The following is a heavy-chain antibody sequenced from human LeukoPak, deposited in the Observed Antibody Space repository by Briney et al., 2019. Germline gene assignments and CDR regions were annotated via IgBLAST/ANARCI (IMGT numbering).Heavy chain of an antibody. D-gene: IGHD3-10*02. CDR1: GFTFSSYE. CDR3: AELGITMIGGV. J-gene: IGHJ6*04. Sequence: GASLRPSCAASGFTFSSYEMNWVRQAPGKGLEWVSYISSSGSTIYYADAVKGRFTISRDNAKNSLYLQMNSLRAEDTAVYYCAELGITMIGGVWGKGTTVTISS. V-gene: IGHV3-48*03. CDR2: ISSSGSTI.